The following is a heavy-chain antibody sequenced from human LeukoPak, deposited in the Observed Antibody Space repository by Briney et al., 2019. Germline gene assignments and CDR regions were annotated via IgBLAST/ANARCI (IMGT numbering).Heavy chain of an antibody. CDR1: GYTFTNYY. CDR3: ARDETFDWFDP. CDR2: MNPNTGGT. J-gene: IGHJ5*02. V-gene: IGHV1-2*02. Sequence: ASVKVSCKASGYTFTNYYIHWVRQAPGQGLEWMGWMNPNTGGTNYAQKFQGRATMTRDTSVNTAYMELRSLRSDDTAIYYCARDETFDWFDPWGQGTPVTVSS.